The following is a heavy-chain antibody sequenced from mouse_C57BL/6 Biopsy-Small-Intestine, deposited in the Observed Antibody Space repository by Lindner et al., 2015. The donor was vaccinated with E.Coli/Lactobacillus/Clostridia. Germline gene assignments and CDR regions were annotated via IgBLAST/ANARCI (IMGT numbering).Heavy chain of an antibody. Sequence: SVKVSCKAYGFTSTNSAVQWVRQARGQRLEWIGWIILGSAYTKFAQKFQERVTITRDMSTGTVDMELSSLRSDDTAVYYCVGGAAVSGPDYYYYAMDVWGQGTTVTVSS. J-gene: IGHJ4*01. V-gene: IGHV1-4*01. CDR2: IILGSAYT. D-gene: IGHD2-13*01. CDR1: GFTSTNSA. CDR3: VGGAAVSGPDYYYYAMDV.